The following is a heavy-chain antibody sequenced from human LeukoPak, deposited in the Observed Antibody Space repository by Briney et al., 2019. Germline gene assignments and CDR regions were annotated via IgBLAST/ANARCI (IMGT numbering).Heavy chain of an antibody. D-gene: IGHD2-21*02. CDR3: ARMAYCGGDCWRYFDY. CDR2: IRSNGGST. V-gene: IGHV3-64*02. CDR1: GFTFSNYA. Sequence: GGSLRLSCAASGFTFSNYAMHWVRQAPGKGLEYVSGIRSNGGSTYYADSVKGRFTISRDNSKNTLYLQMGSLRAEDMAVYYCARMAYCGGDCWRYFDYWGQGTLVTVSS. J-gene: IGHJ4*02.